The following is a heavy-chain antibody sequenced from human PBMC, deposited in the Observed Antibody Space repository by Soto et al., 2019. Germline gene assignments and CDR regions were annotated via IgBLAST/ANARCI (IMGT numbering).Heavy chain of an antibody. Sequence: PGESLKISCKGSGYSFTSYWIGWVRQMPGKGLKWMGIIYPGDSDTRYSPSFQGQVTISADKSISTAYLQWSSLKASDTAMYYCARLRYCSSTSCFKDYGMDVWGQGTTVTSP. CDR2: IYPGDSDT. V-gene: IGHV5-51*01. D-gene: IGHD2-2*01. CDR1: GYSFTSYW. CDR3: ARLRYCSSTSCFKDYGMDV. J-gene: IGHJ6*02.